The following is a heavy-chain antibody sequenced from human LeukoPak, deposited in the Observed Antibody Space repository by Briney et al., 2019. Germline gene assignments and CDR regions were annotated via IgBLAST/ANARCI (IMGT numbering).Heavy chain of an antibody. J-gene: IGHJ3*02. D-gene: IGHD6-13*01. CDR2: IYHSGST. V-gene: IGHV4-30-2*01. CDR3: ARVIVGIAAAGTYDAFDI. Sequence: SETLSLTCAVSGGSISSGGYSWSWIRQPPGKGLEWIGYIYHSGSTYYNPSLKSRVTISVDRSKNQFSLKLSSVTAADTAVYYCARVIVGIAAAGTYDAFDIWGQGTMVTVSS. CDR1: GGSISSGGYS.